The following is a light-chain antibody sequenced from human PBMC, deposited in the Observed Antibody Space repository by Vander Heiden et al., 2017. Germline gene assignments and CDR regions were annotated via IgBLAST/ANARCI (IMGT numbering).Light chain of an antibody. J-gene: IGKJ2*01. V-gene: IGKV1-39*01. Sequence: DILMTQPPSSLSASVGDRVTITCRASQSISSYLNWYQQKPGKAPKLLIYAASSLQSGVPSRFSGSGSGTDFALTISSLQPEDFATYYCQQSYSTPHTFGQGTKLEIK. CDR1: QSISSY. CDR2: AAS. CDR3: QQSYSTPHT.